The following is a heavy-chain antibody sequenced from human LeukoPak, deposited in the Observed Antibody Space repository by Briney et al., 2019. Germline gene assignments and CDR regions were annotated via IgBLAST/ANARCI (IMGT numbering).Heavy chain of an antibody. Sequence: GESLKISCKGSGNSFSKYWIGWVRQMPGKGLEWMGIIYPGDSDTRYSPSFQGQVTISADKSISTAYLQWSSLKASDTAMYYCARGYCSGGTCYYYGLDVWGQGTTVTVSS. D-gene: IGHD2-15*01. CDR2: IYPGDSDT. J-gene: IGHJ6*02. CDR3: ARGYCSGGTCYYYGLDV. CDR1: GNSFSKYW. V-gene: IGHV5-51*01.